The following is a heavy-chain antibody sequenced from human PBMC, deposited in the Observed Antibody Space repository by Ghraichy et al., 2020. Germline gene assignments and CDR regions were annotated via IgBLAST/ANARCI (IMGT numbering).Heavy chain of an antibody. J-gene: IGHJ4*02. V-gene: IGHV3-21*01. CDR1: GFTFSSYS. D-gene: IGHD3-9*01. CDR2: ISSSSSYI. Sequence: LSLTCAASGFTFSSYSMNWVRQPPGKGLEWVSSISSSSSYIYYADSVKGRFTISRDNAKNSLYLQMNSLRAEDTAVYYCARDESADSLTSGDYWGQGTLVIVSS. CDR3: ARDESADSLTSGDY.